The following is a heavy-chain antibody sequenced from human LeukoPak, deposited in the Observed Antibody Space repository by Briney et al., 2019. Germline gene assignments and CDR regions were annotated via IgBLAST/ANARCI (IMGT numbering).Heavy chain of an antibody. Sequence: GGSLRLSCAASGFTFRNYAMSWVRQAPGKGLEWVSAISGSGDSTYYAGSVKGRFTISRDNSKITLYLQMNSLRAEDTAVYYCGKDQNVAAAGFPYDYWGREPWSPSPQ. D-gene: IGHD6-13*01. J-gene: IGHJ4*02. CDR2: ISGSGDST. CDR1: GFTFRNYA. V-gene: IGHV3-23*01. CDR3: GKDQNVAAAGFPYDY.